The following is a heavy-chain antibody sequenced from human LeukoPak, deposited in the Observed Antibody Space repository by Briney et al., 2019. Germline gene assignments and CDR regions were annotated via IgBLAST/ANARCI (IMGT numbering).Heavy chain of an antibody. CDR3: ARAVDDYMDV. CDR1: GFTFSSYS. J-gene: IGHJ6*03. Sequence: GVLRLSCAASGFTFSSYSMNWVRQAPGKGLEWVSSISSSSSYIYYADSVKGRFTISRDNAKNSLYLQMNSLRAEDTAVYYCARAVDDYMDVWGKGTTVTISS. D-gene: IGHD4-23*01. CDR2: ISSSSSYI. V-gene: IGHV3-21*01.